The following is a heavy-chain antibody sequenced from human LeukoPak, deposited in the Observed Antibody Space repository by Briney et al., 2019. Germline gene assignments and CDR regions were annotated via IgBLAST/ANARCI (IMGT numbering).Heavy chain of an antibody. D-gene: IGHD4-17*01. J-gene: IGHJ3*02. CDR1: GFTFSDYY. V-gene: IGHV3-11*04. CDR2: ISSSGSTI. Sequence: GGSLRLSCAASGFTFSDYYMSWIRQAPGKGLEWVSYISSSGSTIYYADSVRGRFTISRDNARNSLYLQMNSLRAEDTAVYYCASILGDYGDYVDAFDIWGQGTMVTVSS. CDR3: ASILGDYGDYVDAFDI.